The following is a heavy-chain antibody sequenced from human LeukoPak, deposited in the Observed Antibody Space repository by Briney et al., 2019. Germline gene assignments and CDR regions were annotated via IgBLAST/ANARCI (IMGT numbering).Heavy chain of an antibody. D-gene: IGHD5/OR15-5a*01. CDR2: IKQDGSEK. Sequence: GGSLRLSCAASGFTTSNYWMSWVRQAPGKGLEWVANIKQDGSEKYYVDSVKGRFTISRDNAKTSLYLQMNSLRAEDTAVYYCASGGYSVYDNIFDYWGQGTLVTVSS. V-gene: IGHV3-7*01. CDR3: ASGGYSVYDNIFDY. CDR1: GFTTSNYW. J-gene: IGHJ4*02.